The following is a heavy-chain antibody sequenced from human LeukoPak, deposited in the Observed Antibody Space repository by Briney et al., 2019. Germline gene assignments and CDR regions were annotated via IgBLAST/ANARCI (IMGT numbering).Heavy chain of an antibody. J-gene: IGHJ3*02. CDR2: IHYTGIT. CDR3: ARDQTTVTKGFDI. Sequence: SETLSLTCTVSGASISSYYWSWIRQSPGKGLEWIGYIHYTGITKYNPSLQSRVTISVDTSKNQFSLRLNSVTAADTAVYFCARDQTTVTKGFDIWGQGTVVTVSS. D-gene: IGHD4-17*01. V-gene: IGHV4-59*01. CDR1: GASISSYY.